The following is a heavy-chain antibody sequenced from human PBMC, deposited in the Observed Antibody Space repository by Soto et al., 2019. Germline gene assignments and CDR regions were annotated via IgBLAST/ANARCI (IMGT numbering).Heavy chain of an antibody. Sequence: SETLSLTCTVSGGSISSSSYYWGWIRQPPGKGLEWIGSIYYSGSTYYNPSLKSRVTISVDTSKNQFSLKLSSVTAADTAVYYCARSLYDFWSGYQKRLDYWGQGTLVTVSS. V-gene: IGHV4-39*01. CDR1: GGSISSSSYY. J-gene: IGHJ4*02. CDR2: IYYSGST. D-gene: IGHD3-3*01. CDR3: ARSLYDFWSGYQKRLDY.